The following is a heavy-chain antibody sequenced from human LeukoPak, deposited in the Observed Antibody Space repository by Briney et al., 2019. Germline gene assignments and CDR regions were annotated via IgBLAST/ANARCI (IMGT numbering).Heavy chain of an antibody. D-gene: IGHD6-19*01. CDR1: GGSVSSGNYY. Sequence: SETLSLTCTVSGGSVSSGNYYWSWIRQPPGKGLEWIGYIYYSGSTNYNPSFKSRVAISVDTSKNQFSLKLSSVTAADTAVYYCATWGIAVAGTFDYWGQGTLVTVST. CDR2: IYYSGST. V-gene: IGHV4-61*01. CDR3: ATWGIAVAGTFDY. J-gene: IGHJ4*02.